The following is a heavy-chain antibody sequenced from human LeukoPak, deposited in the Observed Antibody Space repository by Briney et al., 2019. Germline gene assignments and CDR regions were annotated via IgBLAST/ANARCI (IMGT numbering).Heavy chain of an antibody. J-gene: IGHJ6*03. V-gene: IGHV3-30*18. CDR3: AKRHFQYYYMDV. CDR2: ISYDGSKK. Sequence: PGGSLRLSCAASTFTFNNYGVHWVRQAPGKGLEWVAFISYDGSKKYYAESVKGRFTISRGNSKNTVYLEMNSLRTEDTAVYYCAKRHFQYYYMDVWGKGTTVTVSS. CDR1: TFTFNNYG.